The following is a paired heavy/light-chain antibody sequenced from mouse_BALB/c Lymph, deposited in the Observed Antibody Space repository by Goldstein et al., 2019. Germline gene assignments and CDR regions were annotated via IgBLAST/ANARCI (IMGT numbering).Light chain of an antibody. CDR3: QQHYSTPYT. V-gene: IGKV6-17*01. J-gene: IGKJ2*01. CDR2: SAS. Sequence: DIVMTQSHKFMSTSVGDRVSITCKASQDVSTAVAWYQQKPGQSPKLLIYSASYRYTGVPDRFTGSGSGTDFTFTISSVQAEDLAVYYCQQHYSTPYTFGGGTKLEIK. CDR1: QDVSTA.
Heavy chain of an antibody. CDR1: GFTFSSFG. V-gene: IGHV5-17*02. Sequence: DVQLVESGGGLVQPGGSRKLSCAASGFTFSSFGMHWVRQAPEKGLEWVAYISSGSSTIYYADTVKGRFTISRDNPKNTLFLQMTSLRSEDTAMYYCARGALAWFAYWGQGTLVTVSA. J-gene: IGHJ3*01. CDR3: ARGALAWFAY. CDR2: ISSGSSTI.